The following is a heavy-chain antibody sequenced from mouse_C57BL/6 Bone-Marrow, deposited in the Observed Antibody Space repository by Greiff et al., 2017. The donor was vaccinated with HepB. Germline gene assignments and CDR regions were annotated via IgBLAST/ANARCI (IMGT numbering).Heavy chain of an antibody. J-gene: IGHJ4*01. CDR1: GYTFTSYG. CDR2: IYPRSGNT. CDR3: ARGEITTVVAPYAMDY. Sequence: QVHVKQSGAELARPGASVKLSCKASGYTFTSYGISWVKQRTGQGLEWIGEIYPRSGNTYYNEKFKGKATLTADKSSSTAYMELRSLTSEDSAVYFCARGEITTVVAPYAMDYWGQGTSVTVSS. D-gene: IGHD1-1*01. V-gene: IGHV1-81*01.